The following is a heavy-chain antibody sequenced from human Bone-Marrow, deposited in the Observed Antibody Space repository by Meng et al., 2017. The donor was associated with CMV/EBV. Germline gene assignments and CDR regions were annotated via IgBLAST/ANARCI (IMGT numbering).Heavy chain of an antibody. J-gene: IGHJ3*02. D-gene: IGHD3-10*01. CDR1: GFTFSGSA. V-gene: IGHV3-73*01. CDR2: IRSKANNYAT. CDR3: TRQGSYWAFDI. Sequence: LSLTCAASGFTFSGSAMHWVRQASGKGLEWVGLIRSKANNYATAYAASVKGRFTISRDDSKNTAYLQMNSLKTEDTAVYYCTRQGSYWAFDIWGQGTMVTVSS.